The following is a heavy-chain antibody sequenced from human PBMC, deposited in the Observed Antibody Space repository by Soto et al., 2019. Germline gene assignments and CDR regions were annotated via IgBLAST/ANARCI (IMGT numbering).Heavy chain of an antibody. CDR1: GFTVSSNY. V-gene: IGHV3-53*01. CDR3: AREGRGSPYAFDI. Sequence: GGSLRLSCAASGFTVSSNYMSWVRQAPGKGLEWVSVIYSGGSTYYADSVKGRFTISRDNSKNTLYLQMNSLRAEDTSVYDCAREGRGSPYAFDIWGQGTMVTVSS. J-gene: IGHJ3*02. CDR2: IYSGGST. D-gene: IGHD3-10*01.